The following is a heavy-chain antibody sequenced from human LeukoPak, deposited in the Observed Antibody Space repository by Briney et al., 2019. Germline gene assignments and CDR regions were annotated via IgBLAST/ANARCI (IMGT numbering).Heavy chain of an antibody. CDR2: IYYSGST. V-gene: IGHV4-39*01. CDR1: GGSISSSSYY. Sequence: SETLSLTCTVSGGSISSSSYYWGWIRQPPGKGLEWIGSIYYSGSTYYNPSLKSRVTISVDTSKNQFSLKLSSVTAADTAVYYCARRGAQLWLRVGYYLDYWGQGTLVTVSS. D-gene: IGHD5-18*01. J-gene: IGHJ4*02. CDR3: ARRGAQLWLRVGYYLDY.